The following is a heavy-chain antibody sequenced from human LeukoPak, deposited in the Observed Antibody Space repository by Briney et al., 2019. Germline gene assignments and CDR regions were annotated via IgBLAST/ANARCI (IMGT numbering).Heavy chain of an antibody. J-gene: IGHJ4*02. CDR3: AREPAYDSSGYYYFDY. V-gene: IGHV1-69*01. CDR1: GGTFISYA. Sequence: ASVKVSCKASGGTFISYAISWVRQAPGQGLEWMGGIIPIFGTANYAQKFQGRVTITADESTSTAYRELSSLRSEDTAVYYCAREPAYDSSGYYYFDYWGQGTLVTVSS. D-gene: IGHD3-22*01. CDR2: IIPIFGTA.